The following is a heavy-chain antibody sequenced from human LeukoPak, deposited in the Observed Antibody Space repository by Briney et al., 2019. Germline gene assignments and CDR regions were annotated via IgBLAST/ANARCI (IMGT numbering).Heavy chain of an antibody. CDR3: ASVDIVATRVAW. CDR2: LYVSGTT. D-gene: IGHD5-12*01. J-gene: IGHJ4*02. Sequence: SETLSFNSTVSTGSISNFYWGWIRPPQGKGRIWIGYLYVSGTTNSNHSLKSHVAISVDMSNNQFSLRLSYATAADTAVYYCASVDIVATRVAWWGQGTPVAVCS. CDR1: TGSISNFY. V-gene: IGHV4-59*08.